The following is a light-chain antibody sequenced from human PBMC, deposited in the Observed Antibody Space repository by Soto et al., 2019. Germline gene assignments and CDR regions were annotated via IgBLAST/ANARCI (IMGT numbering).Light chain of an antibody. CDR1: QSVSSRN. CDR3: LQYGDTPPPYT. Sequence: EIVLTQSPGTVSLSPGERATLSCRASQSVSSRNLAWYRQKPGQAPSLLIFGASNRATGIPDRFSGSGSGTPFTLTISRLEPEDCAAYYCLQYGDTPPPYTFGQGTKLEIK. CDR2: GAS. V-gene: IGKV3-20*01. J-gene: IGKJ2*01.